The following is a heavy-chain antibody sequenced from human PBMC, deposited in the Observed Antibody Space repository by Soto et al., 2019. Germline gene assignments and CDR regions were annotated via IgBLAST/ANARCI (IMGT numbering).Heavy chain of an antibody. CDR1: GGSFSGYY. J-gene: IGHJ4*02. CDR2: INHSGST. Sequence: SETLSLTCAVYGGSFSGYYWSWIRQPPGKGLEWIGEINHSGSTNYNPSLKSRVTISVDTSKNQFSLKLSSVTAADTAVYYCARGHTEETSFAPIAAAGPFDYWGQGTLVTVSS. V-gene: IGHV4-34*01. CDR3: ARGHTEETSFAPIAAAGPFDY. D-gene: IGHD6-13*01.